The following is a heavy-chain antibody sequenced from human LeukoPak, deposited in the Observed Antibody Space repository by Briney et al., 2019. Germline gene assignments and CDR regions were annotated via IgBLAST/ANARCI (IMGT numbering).Heavy chain of an antibody. Sequence: SQTPSLTCAVSGGSISSGGYSWSWIRQPPGKGLEWIGYIYHSGSTYYNPSLKSRVTISVDRSKNQFSLKLSSVTAADTAVYYCARGGVTNYFDYWGQGTLVTVSS. J-gene: IGHJ4*02. CDR3: ARGGVTNYFDY. V-gene: IGHV4-30-2*01. D-gene: IGHD4-23*01. CDR1: GGSISSGGYS. CDR2: IYHSGST.